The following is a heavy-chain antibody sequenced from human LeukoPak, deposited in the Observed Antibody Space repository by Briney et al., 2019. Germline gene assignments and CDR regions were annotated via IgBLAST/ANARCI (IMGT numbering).Heavy chain of an antibody. CDR3: ARHSSWYAENWFDP. CDR2: MNPNSGNT. D-gene: IGHD6-13*01. V-gene: IGHV1-8*01. Sequence: GASVKVSCKASGYTFTSYDINWVRQATGQGLEWMGWMNPNSGNTGYAQKFQGRVTMTRNTSISTAYMELSSLRSEDTAVYYCARHSSWYAENWFDPWGQGTLVTVSS. CDR1: GYTFTSYD. J-gene: IGHJ5*02.